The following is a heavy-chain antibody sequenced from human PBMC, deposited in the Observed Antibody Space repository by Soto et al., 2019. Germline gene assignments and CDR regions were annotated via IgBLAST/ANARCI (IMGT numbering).Heavy chain of an antibody. CDR3: AKALNRSSRRSTFPHIDP. V-gene: IGHV3-23*01. J-gene: IGHJ5*02. Sequence: PGGSLRLSCAASGFTFHTYAMTWVRQAPGKGLEWVSTISGSGVNTDYADSVKGRFTVSRDNPKTTVYLQMNSLRAEDTAVYYCAKALNRSSRRSTFPHIDPWGQGALVTVSS. D-gene: IGHD2-21*01. CDR1: GFTFHTYA. CDR2: ISGSGVNT.